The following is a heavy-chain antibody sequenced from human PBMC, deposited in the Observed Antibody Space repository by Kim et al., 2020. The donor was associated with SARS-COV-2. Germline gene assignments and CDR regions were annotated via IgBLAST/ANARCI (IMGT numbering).Heavy chain of an antibody. CDR3: ARDGRGIVVVVAATPDNWFDP. J-gene: IGHJ5*02. Sequence: SETLSLTCTVSGYSISSGYYWGWIRQPPGKGLEWIGSIYHSGSTYYNPSLKSRVTISVDTSKNQFSLKLSSVTAADTAVYYCARDGRGIVVVVAATPDNWFDPWGQGTLVTVSS. D-gene: IGHD2-15*01. CDR1: GYSISSGYY. CDR2: IYHSGST. V-gene: IGHV4-38-2*02.